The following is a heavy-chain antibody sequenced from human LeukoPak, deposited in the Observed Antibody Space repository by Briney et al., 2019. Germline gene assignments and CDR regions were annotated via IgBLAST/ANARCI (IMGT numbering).Heavy chain of an antibody. CDR1: GYSFTGYY. CDR3: ARASGGGQTSFDI. Sequence: ASVKVSCKASGYSFTGYYMHWVRQAPGQGLEWMGWINPNSGGTNYAQKFQGRITMTRDTSISTVYMELTSLRSDDTAVFYCARASGGGQTSFDIWGQGTVVTVSS. CDR2: INPNSGGT. V-gene: IGHV1-2*02. J-gene: IGHJ3*02. D-gene: IGHD3-16*01.